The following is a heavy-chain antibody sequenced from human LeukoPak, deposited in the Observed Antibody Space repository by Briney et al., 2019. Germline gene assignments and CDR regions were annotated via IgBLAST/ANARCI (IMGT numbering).Heavy chain of an antibody. D-gene: IGHD3-10*01. J-gene: IGHJ4*02. CDR1: GFTFSVSV. CDR2: ISSNGGST. Sequence: GGSLRLSCAASGFTFSVSVMHWVRQAPGKGLEYASVISSNGGSTSYANSVKGRFTISRDNSKNTLYLQMGSLRAEDMAVYYCARDLSGGGLDYWGQGTLVTVSS. V-gene: IGHV3-64*01. CDR3: ARDLSGGGLDY.